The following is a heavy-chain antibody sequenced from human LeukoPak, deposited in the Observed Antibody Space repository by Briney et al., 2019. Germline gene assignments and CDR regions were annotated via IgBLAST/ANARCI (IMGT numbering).Heavy chain of an antibody. CDR2: ISDSGART. CDR1: GFTFSTYA. V-gene: IGHV3-23*01. J-gene: IGHJ4*02. Sequence: GGSLRLSCAASGFTFSTYAMNWVRQAPGKGLEWVSVISDSGARTSYADSVKSRFSISRDNSKSTLYLQLNSLRAEDTAVYYCAKAINSGWYSSDYWGQGTLVTVSS. D-gene: IGHD6-19*01. CDR3: AKAINSGWYSSDY.